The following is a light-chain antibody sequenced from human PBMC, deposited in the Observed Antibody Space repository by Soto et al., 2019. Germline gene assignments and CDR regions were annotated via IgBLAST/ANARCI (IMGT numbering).Light chain of an antibody. CDR2: EVS. CDR1: SNDVGGYDY. J-gene: IGLJ1*01. Sequence: SALTQPASVSGAPGQSISISCTGTSNDVGGYDYVSWYQHHPGKAPKLTIYEVSNRPSGVSNRFSGSKSGNTASLTISGLQAEDEAEYYCSSYTSSSTDVFGTGTKVTVL. V-gene: IGLV2-14*01. CDR3: SSYTSSSTDV.